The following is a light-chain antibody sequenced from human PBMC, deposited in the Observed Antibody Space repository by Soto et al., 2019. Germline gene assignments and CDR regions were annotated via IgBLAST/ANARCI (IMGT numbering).Light chain of an antibody. CDR3: QQLNSYPYT. CDR2: AAS. CDR1: QGISSY. Sequence: DIQLTQSPSFLSASVGDRVTITCRASQGISSYLAWYQQKVGKAPKLLIYAASILQSGVPPRFSGSGSGTEFTLTISSLQPEDFATYYCQQLNSYPYTFGQGTKLEIK. V-gene: IGKV1-9*01. J-gene: IGKJ2*01.